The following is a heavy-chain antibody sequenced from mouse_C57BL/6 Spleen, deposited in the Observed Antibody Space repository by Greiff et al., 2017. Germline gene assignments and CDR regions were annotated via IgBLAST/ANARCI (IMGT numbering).Heavy chain of an antibody. CDR2: INPNNGGT. CDR3: ARWLLRY. D-gene: IGHD2-3*01. CDR1: GYTFTDYY. Sequence: EVQLQQSGPELVKPGASVKISCKASGYTFTDYYMNWVKQSHGKSLEWIGDINPNNGGTSYNQKFKGKATLTVDKSSSTAYMGLRSLTSEDSAVYYCARWLLRYWGQGTTLTVSS. V-gene: IGHV1-26*01. J-gene: IGHJ2*01.